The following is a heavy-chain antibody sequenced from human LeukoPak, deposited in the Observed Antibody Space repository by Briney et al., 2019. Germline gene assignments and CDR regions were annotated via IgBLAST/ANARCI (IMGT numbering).Heavy chain of an antibody. J-gene: IGHJ2*01. V-gene: IGHV4-61*01. CDR3: ARVYYSRSYDYWYFDL. D-gene: IGHD6-13*01. CDR2: IYYSGNT. Sequence: SQTLSLTCNVSGASITSTNYYWSWIRQPPGKGLEWIGYIYYSGNTNYNPSLKSRVTISVDTSKNQFSLKLSSVTAADAAVYYCARVYYSRSYDYWYFDLWGRGTLVTVSS. CDR1: GASITSTNYY.